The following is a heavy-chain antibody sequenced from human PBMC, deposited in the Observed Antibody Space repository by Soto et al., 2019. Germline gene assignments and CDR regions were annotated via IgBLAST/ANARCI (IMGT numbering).Heavy chain of an antibody. CDR1: GGCLNSGGYF. CDR3: ASFNHTSPGWIVL. CDR2: IYHSGIT. V-gene: IGHV4-31*03. J-gene: IGHJ5*02. Sequence: SETLSLTCSVSGGCLNSGGYFWSWIRQHPGKGLECIGYIYHSGITYYNPSLKSRVTISVDTSKNEFSLQLRAVTAADTAVYFFASFNHTSPGWIVLWGPGTLGTVSS.